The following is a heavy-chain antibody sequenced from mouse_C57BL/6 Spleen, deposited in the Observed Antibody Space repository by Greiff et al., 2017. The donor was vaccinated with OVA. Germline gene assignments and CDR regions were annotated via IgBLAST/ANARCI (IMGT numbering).Heavy chain of an antibody. CDR1: GYTFTSYW. CDR3: AREGYDGYSYYFDY. Sequence: QVQLQQPGAELVKPGASVKLSCKASGYTFTSYWMHWVKQRPGRGLEWIGRIDPNSGGTKYNEKFKSKATLTVDKPSSTAYMQLSSLISEDSAVYYCAREGYDGYSYYFDYWGQGTTLTVSS. D-gene: IGHD2-3*01. V-gene: IGHV1-72*01. J-gene: IGHJ2*01. CDR2: IDPNSGGT.